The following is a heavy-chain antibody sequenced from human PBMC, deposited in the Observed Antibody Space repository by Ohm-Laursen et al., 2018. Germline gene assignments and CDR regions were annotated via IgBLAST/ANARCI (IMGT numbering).Heavy chain of an antibody. D-gene: IGHD1-26*01. CDR1: GFTFSSYS. CDR3: ARVLIVGATGIDY. V-gene: IGHV3-48*01. J-gene: IGHJ4*02. Sequence: SLRFSCTASGFTFSSYSMNWVRQAPGKGLEWVSYISSSSSTIYYADSVKGRFTISRDNAKNSLYLQMNSLRAEDTAVYYCARVLIVGATGIDYWGQGTLVTVSS. CDR2: ISSSSSTI.